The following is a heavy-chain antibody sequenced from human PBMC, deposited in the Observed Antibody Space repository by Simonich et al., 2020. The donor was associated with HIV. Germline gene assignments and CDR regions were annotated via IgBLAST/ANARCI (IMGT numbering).Heavy chain of an antibody. CDR2: INHSGST. D-gene: IGHD2-15*01. J-gene: IGHJ6*02. CDR1: GGSFSAYY. V-gene: IGHV4-34*01. CDR3: ARGGYCSGGSCYPLFSRYGMDV. Sequence: QVQLQQWGAGLLKPSETLSLTCAVYGGSFSAYYWSWIRQPPGKGRGWIGEINHSGSTNNHPPLKSRVTISVDTSKNQFSLKLSSVTAADTAVYYCARGGYCSGGSCYPLFSRYGMDVWGQGTTVTVSS.